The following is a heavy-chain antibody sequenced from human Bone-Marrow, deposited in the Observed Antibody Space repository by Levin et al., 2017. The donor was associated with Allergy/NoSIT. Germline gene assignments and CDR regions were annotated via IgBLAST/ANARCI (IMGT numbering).Heavy chain of an antibody. V-gene: IGHV3-48*01. CDR2: ISSSSSTI. CDR1: GFTFSSYS. D-gene: IGHD6-13*01. CDR3: ARVFSSSSWYGGYYFDY. J-gene: IGHJ4*02. Sequence: GGSLRLSCAASGFTFSSYSMNWVRQAPGKGLEWVSYISSSSSTIYYADSVKGRFTISRDNAKNSLYLQMNSLRAEDTAVYYCARVFSSSSWYGGYYFDYWGQGTLVTVSS.